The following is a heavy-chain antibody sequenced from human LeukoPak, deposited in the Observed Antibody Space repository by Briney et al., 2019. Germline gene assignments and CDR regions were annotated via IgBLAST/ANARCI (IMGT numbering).Heavy chain of an antibody. Sequence: PGGSLRLSCAASGFTFSSYWMSWVRQAPGKGLEWVANIKQDGSKKYYVDSVKGRFTISRDNAKNSLYLQMNSLRAEDTAVYYCATRSSYSSGWYAGYFDLWGRGTLVTVSS. CDR3: ATRSSYSSGWYAGYFDL. D-gene: IGHD6-19*01. CDR1: GFTFSSYW. CDR2: IKQDGSKK. J-gene: IGHJ2*01. V-gene: IGHV3-7*01.